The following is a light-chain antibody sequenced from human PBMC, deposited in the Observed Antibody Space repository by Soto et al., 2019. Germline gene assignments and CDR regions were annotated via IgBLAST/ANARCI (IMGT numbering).Light chain of an antibody. Sequence: QPVLTQPPSASGTPGQRVTISCSGSSSNIGSNTVNWYQQLPGTAPKLLIYNNNQRPSGVPDRFSGSKSGTSASLAISGLQPEDEADYYCAVWDDSLNGLVFGTGTKVTVL. J-gene: IGLJ1*01. CDR3: AVWDDSLNGLV. CDR1: SSNIGSNT. CDR2: NNN. V-gene: IGLV1-44*01.